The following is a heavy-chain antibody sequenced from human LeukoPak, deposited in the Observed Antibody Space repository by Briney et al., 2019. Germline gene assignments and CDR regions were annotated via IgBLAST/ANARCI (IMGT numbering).Heavy chain of an antibody. D-gene: IGHD3-10*01. CDR2: IYYSGST. Sequence: PSETLSLTCTVSGGSISSSRYYWGWIRQPPGKGLEWIGSIYYSGSTYYNPSLKSRVTISVDTSKNQFSLKLSSVTAADTAVYYCARIMYSGDPWYYFDYWGQGTLVTVSS. V-gene: IGHV4-39*01. J-gene: IGHJ4*02. CDR3: ARIMYSGDPWYYFDY. CDR1: GGSISSSRYY.